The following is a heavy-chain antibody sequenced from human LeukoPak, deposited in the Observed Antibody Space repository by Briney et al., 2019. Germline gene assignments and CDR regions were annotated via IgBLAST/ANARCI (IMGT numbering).Heavy chain of an antibody. D-gene: IGHD1-14*01. Sequence: SETLSLTCTVSAGSISSYYWSWIRQPPGKGLEWIGYIYYSGSTNYNPSLKSRVTISVDTSKKQLSLKLNSVTAADTAVYYCARDGREYYYYYYMDVWGKGTTVTVSS. CDR1: AGSISSYY. CDR3: ARDGREYYYYYYMDV. J-gene: IGHJ6*03. V-gene: IGHV4-59*01. CDR2: IYYSGST.